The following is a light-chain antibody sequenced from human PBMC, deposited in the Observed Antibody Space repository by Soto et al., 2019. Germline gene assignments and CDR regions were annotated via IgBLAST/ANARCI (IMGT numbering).Light chain of an antibody. CDR1: QDIAIY. Sequence: IQLTQSPSSLSASVGDRVTITCRASQDIAIYLAWYQQKPGEAPKLLIYAASTLYGGVPSRFSGSGSETDFTLTISSLQPEDFATYSCQQSYSTTWTFGQGTKVDI. CDR2: AAS. CDR3: QQSYSTTWT. V-gene: IGKV1-39*01. J-gene: IGKJ1*01.